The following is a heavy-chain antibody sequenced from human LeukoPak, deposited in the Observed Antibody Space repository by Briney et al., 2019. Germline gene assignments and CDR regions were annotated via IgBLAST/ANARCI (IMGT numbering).Heavy chain of an antibody. CDR3: ARASPTVTKNWFDP. V-gene: IGHV3-9*01. CDR2: ISWNSGSI. Sequence: GGSLRLSCAASGFTFDDYAMHWVRQAPGKGLEWVSGISWNSGSIGYADSVEGRFTISRDNAKNSLYLQMNSLRAEDTAVYYCARASPTVTKNWFDPWGQGTLVTVSS. CDR1: GFTFDDYA. J-gene: IGHJ5*02. D-gene: IGHD4-17*01.